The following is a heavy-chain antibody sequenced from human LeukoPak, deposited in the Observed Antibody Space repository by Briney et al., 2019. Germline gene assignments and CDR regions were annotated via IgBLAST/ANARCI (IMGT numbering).Heavy chain of an antibody. J-gene: IGHJ4*02. D-gene: IGHD3-9*01. V-gene: IGHV3-7*01. CDR1: GFTFSSYS. CDR2: IKQDGSEK. Sequence: GGSLRLSCAASGFTFSSYSMNWVRQAPGKGLEWVANIKQDGSEKYYVDSVKGRFTISRDNAKNSLYLQMNSLRAEDTAVYYCASLDYDILTGLWFDYWGQGTLVTVSS. CDR3: ASLDYDILTGLWFDY.